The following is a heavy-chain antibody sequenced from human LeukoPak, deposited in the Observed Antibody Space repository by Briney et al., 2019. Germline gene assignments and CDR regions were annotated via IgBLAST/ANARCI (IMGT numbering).Heavy chain of an antibody. J-gene: IGHJ6*02. V-gene: IGHV3-11*01. CDR1: GFTFSDYN. D-gene: IGHD3-9*01. CDR2: ITNGGGTI. CDR3: ARSIGLTGGGVDV. Sequence: GGSLRLSCAASGFTFSDYNMNWVRQAPGKGLEWVSYITNGGGTIHHADSVKGRFTISRDNAKKTLYLQMNSLRAEDTAVYYCARSIGLTGGGVDVWGQGTTVTVSS.